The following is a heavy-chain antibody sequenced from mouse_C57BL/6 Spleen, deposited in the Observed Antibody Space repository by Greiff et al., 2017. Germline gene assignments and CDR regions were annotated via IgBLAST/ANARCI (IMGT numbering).Heavy chain of an antibody. J-gene: IGHJ1*03. CDR1: GFNIKDDY. V-gene: IGHV14-4*01. D-gene: IGHD1-1*01. CDR3: TIYYYGSSYWYFDV. CDR2: IDPENGDT. Sequence: EVQLQQSGAELVRPGASVKLSCTASGFNIKDDYMHWVKQRPEQGLEWIGWIDPENGDTEYASKFQGKATITADTSSNTAYLQLSSLTSEDTAVYYCTIYYYGSSYWYFDVWGTGTTVTVSS.